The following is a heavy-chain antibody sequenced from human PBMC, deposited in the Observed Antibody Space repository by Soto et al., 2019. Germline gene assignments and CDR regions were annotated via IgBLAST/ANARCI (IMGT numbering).Heavy chain of an antibody. CDR1: GGTFSSYG. Sequence: QVQLVQSGAEVKKPGSSVKVSCKTSGGTFSSYGISWVRQAPGQGLEWMGGILPVFGATNYAQKLQDRVTLTADASRSIVYMDLRSLTSEDTAIYYCAKSAPMDAGDKYYYDFWGQGALVTVSS. D-gene: IGHD4-17*01. J-gene: IGHJ4*02. CDR3: AKSAPMDAGDKYYYDF. V-gene: IGHV1-69*01. CDR2: ILPVFGAT.